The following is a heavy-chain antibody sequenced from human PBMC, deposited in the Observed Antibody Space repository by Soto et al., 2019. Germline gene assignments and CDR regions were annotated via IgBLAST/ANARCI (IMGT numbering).Heavy chain of an antibody. D-gene: IGHD6-25*01. CDR2: ISGSGGST. Sequence: GGSLRLSCAASGFTFSSYAMSWVRQAPGKGLEWVSAISGSGGSTYYADSVKGRFTISRDNSKNTLYLQMNSLRAEDTAVYYCAKDLGGGYGGEMGERFQYYGMDVWGQGTTVTVSS. CDR3: AKDLGGGYGGEMGERFQYYGMDV. V-gene: IGHV3-23*01. J-gene: IGHJ6*02. CDR1: GFTFSSYA.